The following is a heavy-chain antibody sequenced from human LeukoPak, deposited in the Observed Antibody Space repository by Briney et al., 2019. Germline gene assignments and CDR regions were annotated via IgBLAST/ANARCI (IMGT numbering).Heavy chain of an antibody. J-gene: IGHJ4*02. V-gene: IGHV4-59*12. CDR1: GGSISSYY. CDR3: ADDYGD. Sequence: PSETLSLTCTVSGGSISSYYWSWIRQPPGKGLEWIGYIYYSGSTNYNPSLKSRVTMSVERSKNQFSLKLTSVTAADTAVYYCADDYGDWGQGTLVTVSS. CDR2: IYYSGST. D-gene: IGHD4-17*01.